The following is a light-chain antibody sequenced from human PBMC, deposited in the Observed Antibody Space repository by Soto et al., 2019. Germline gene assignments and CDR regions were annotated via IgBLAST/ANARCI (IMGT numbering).Light chain of an antibody. CDR1: QSISIY. V-gene: IGKV1-39*01. CDR3: QQTYTTPEIT. J-gene: IGKJ5*01. CDR2: GAS. Sequence: DIQMTQSPSSLSASVGDRVTITCWASQSISIYLNWYQLKPGKAPNLLMYGASYLKSGVPTRFSGSGSGTDFALTIISLQPQDFAIYYCQQTYTTPEITFGPGTRLDIK.